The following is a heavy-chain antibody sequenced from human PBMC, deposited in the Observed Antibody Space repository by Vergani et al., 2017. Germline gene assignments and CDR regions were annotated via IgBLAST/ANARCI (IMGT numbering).Heavy chain of an antibody. V-gene: IGHV5-51*03. Sequence: EVQLVPSGAEVKKPGESLKISCKGSGYSFTSYWIGWVRQMPGKGLEWMGIIYPGDSDTRYSPSFQGQVTISVDKSISTAYLQWASLRASDTAMYYCARVLVVPAAIPETYYYYGMDVWGQGTTVTVSS. CDR3: ARVLVVPAAIPETYYYYGMDV. CDR1: GYSFTSYW. CDR2: IYPGDSDT. D-gene: IGHD2-2*02. J-gene: IGHJ6*02.